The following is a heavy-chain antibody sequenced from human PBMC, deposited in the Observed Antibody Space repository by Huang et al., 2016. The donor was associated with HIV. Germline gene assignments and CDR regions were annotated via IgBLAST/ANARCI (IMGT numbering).Heavy chain of an antibody. Sequence: EVRLVESGGGLVQPGRSLRLSCAASGFTFEAYSMHWVRQGPGKGREYVSGITGKSAGKRGNVFYADSVKGRFIIARDDTGNSLYLQMNSLRVEDTALYYCAHLPEPTSPWTDYWGQGTLVTVSS. CDR3: AHLPEPTSPWTDY. D-gene: IGHD1-1*01. CDR1: GFTFEAYS. V-gene: IGHV3-9*01. CDR2: ITGKSAGKRGNV. J-gene: IGHJ4*02.